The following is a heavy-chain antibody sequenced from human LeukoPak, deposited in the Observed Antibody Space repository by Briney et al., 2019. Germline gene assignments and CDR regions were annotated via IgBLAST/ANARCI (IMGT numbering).Heavy chain of an antibody. V-gene: IGHV4-30-4*01. CDR3: ARDHNWNDPYYYYYMDV. D-gene: IGHD1-20*01. Sequence: SQTLSLTCTVSGGAISSGDYYWRWIRQPPGKGLVWIGYIYDSGSTYYNPSLKSRVTISVDTSKNQFSLKLSSVTAADTAVYYCARDHNWNDPYYYYYMDVWGKGTTVTVSS. CDR1: GGAISSGDYY. J-gene: IGHJ6*03. CDR2: IYDSGST.